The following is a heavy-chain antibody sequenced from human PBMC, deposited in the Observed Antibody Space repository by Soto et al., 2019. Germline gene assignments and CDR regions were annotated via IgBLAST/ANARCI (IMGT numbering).Heavy chain of an antibody. CDR2: INSDGSRT. J-gene: IGHJ6*02. V-gene: IGHV3-74*01. CDR1: GFTFSTYW. CDR3: ARESEQQLTPPMGYYYYGMDV. Sequence: GGSLRLSCAASGFTFSTYWMHWVRQAPGKGLVWVSRINSDGSRTNYADSVKGRFTTFRDNAKNTVYLQLNSLRAEDTAVYYCARESEQQLTPPMGYYYYGMDVWGQGTTVTVSS. D-gene: IGHD6-13*01.